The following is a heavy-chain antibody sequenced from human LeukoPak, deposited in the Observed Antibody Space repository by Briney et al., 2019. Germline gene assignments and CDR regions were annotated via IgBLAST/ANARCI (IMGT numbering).Heavy chain of an antibody. J-gene: IGHJ5*02. CDR1: GGSISSYY. V-gene: IGHV4-59*08. D-gene: IGHD3-3*01. CDR3: ARHYDFWSGYPADWFDP. Sequence: SETLSLTCTVSGGSISSYYWSWIRQPPGKGLEWIGYIYYSGSTNYNPSLKSRVTISVDTSKTQFSLKLSSVTAADTAVYYCARHYDFWSGYPADWFDPWGQGTLVTVSS. CDR2: IYYSGST.